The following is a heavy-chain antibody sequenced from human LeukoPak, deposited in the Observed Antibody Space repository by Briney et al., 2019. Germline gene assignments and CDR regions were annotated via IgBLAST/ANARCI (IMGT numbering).Heavy chain of an antibody. V-gene: IGHV3-53*01. CDR2: IYSGGST. J-gene: IGHJ4*02. CDR3: ARDLHPRLTGYFDY. CDR1: GFTVSSNY. Sequence: GGSLRLSCAASGFTVSSNYMSWVRQAPGKGLEWVSVIYSGGSTYYADSVKGRFTISRDNSKNTLYLEMRSLRAEDTAVYHCARDLHPRLTGYFDYWGQGTLVTVSS. D-gene: IGHD3-16*01.